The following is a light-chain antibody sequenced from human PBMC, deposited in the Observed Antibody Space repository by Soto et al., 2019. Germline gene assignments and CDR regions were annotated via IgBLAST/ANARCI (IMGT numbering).Light chain of an antibody. V-gene: IGKV1-8*01. J-gene: IGKJ1*01. Sequence: AIRMTQSPSSFSASTGDRVTITCRASQGISSYLAWYQQKPGKAPKLLIYAASTLQSGVPSRFSGSGSGTAFTLTISSLQSEDFATYYCQQYYDYPWTFGQGTKVEIK. CDR1: QGISSY. CDR2: AAS. CDR3: QQYYDYPWT.